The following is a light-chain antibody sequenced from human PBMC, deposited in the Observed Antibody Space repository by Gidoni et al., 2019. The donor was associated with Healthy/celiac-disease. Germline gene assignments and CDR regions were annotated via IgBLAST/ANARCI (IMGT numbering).Light chain of an antibody. V-gene: IGKV4-1*01. CDR1: QSVLYSPNNKNY. CDR3: QQYYSTPPT. CDR2: WAS. J-gene: IGKJ1*01. Sequence: DIVMTQSPDSLPVSLGERATINRKSSQSVLYSPNNKNYLAWSQQKPGQPPKLLIYWASTRESGVPDRFSGSGSGTNFTLTSSSLQAEDVAVYYCQQYYSTPPTFGQGTKVEIK.